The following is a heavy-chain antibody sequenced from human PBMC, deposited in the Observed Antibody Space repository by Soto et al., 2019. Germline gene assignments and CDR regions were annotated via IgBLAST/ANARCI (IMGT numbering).Heavy chain of an antibody. CDR2: IYYSGST. J-gene: IGHJ5*02. CDR1: GGSISSYY. D-gene: IGHD6-19*01. CDR3: ARSYEQWLAPHWFDP. V-gene: IGHV4-59*08. Sequence: PSETLSLTCTVSGGSISSYYWSWIRQPPGKGLEWIGYIYYSGSTNYNPSLKSRVTISVDTSKNQFSLKLSSVTAADTAVYYCARSYEQWLAPHWFDPWGQGTLVTVSS.